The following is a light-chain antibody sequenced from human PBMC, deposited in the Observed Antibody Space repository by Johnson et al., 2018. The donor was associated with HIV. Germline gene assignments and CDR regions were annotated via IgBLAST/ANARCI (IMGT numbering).Light chain of an antibody. CDR2: ENN. Sequence: QSVLTQPPSVSAAPGQRVTISCSGSSSNIGNDSVSWYQQLPGTAPELLIYENNRRPSGIPDRFSGSKSGTSATLGITGLQTWDEADYYCGTWDSSLNGFYVVGTGTKVTVL. J-gene: IGLJ1*01. CDR3: GTWDSSLNGFYV. CDR1: SSNIGNDS. V-gene: IGLV1-51*02.